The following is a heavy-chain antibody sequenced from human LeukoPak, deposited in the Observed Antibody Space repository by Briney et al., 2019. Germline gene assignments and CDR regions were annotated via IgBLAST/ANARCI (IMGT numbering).Heavy chain of an antibody. J-gene: IGHJ4*02. V-gene: IGHV3-30*03. CDR3: ARLHSVAPSPFDY. CDR2: ISYDGSNK. Sequence: GGSLRLSCAASGFTFSSYGMHWVRQAPGKGLEWVAVISYDGSNKYYADSVKGRFTISRDNSKNTLYLQMNSLRAEDTAVYYCARLHSVAPSPFDYWGQGTLVTVSS. CDR1: GFTFSSYG. D-gene: IGHD6-19*01.